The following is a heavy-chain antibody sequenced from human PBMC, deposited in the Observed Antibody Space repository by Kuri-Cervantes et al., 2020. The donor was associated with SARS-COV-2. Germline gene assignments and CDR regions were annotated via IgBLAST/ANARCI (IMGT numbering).Heavy chain of an antibody. CDR3: ARAGWGRGAASTCWFDP. Sequence: ASVKVSCKASGYTFTSYAMHWVRQAPGQRLEWMGWINAGNGNTKYSQKSQGRVTITRDTSASTAYMELSSLRSEDTAVYYCARAGWGRGAASTCWFDPWGRGTLVTVSS. D-gene: IGHD6-13*01. CDR1: GYTFTSYA. V-gene: IGHV1-3*01. J-gene: IGHJ5*02. CDR2: INAGNGNT.